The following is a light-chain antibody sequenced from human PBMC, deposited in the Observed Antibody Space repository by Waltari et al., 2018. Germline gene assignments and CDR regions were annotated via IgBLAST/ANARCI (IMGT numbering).Light chain of an antibody. J-gene: IGLJ1*01. CDR2: DDG. V-gene: IGLV3-21*02. CDR1: KSGSKN. CDR3: QVWDSGSDHYV. Sequence: SYELTQPPSVSVAPGQTARNTCDGGKSGSKNENWYQHKPGQAPVLVVYDDGDRPSGIPERFSGSNSGNTAALTISRVDAGDEAEYYCQVWDSGSDHYVFGTVTKVTVL.